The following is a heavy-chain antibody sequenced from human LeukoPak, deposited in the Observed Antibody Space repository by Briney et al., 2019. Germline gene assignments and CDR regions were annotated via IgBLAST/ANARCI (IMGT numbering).Heavy chain of an antibody. CDR1: GGSISSYY. V-gene: IGHV4-34*01. Sequence: SETLSLTCTVSGGSISSYYWSWIRQPPGKGLEWIGEINHSGSTNYNPSLKSRVTISVDTSKNQFSLKLSSVTAADTAVYYCVRAPRLLWRFDPWGQGTLVTVSS. CDR3: VRAPRLLWRFDP. D-gene: IGHD2-21*01. CDR2: INHSGST. J-gene: IGHJ5*02.